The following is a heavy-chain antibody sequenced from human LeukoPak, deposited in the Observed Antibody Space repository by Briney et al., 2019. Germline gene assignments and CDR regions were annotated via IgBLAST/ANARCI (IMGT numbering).Heavy chain of an antibody. D-gene: IGHD2-2*01. Sequence: GGSLRLSCAASGFTFSSYAMSWVRQAPGKGLEWVSPIGGSGGSTYHADSVKGRFTISRDNSKNTLYLQMNSLRAEDTAVYYCAKDRSYCSSTSCYNWFDPWGQGTLVTVSS. CDR3: AKDRSYCSSTSCYNWFDP. CDR1: GFTFSSYA. CDR2: IGGSGGST. J-gene: IGHJ5*02. V-gene: IGHV3-23*01.